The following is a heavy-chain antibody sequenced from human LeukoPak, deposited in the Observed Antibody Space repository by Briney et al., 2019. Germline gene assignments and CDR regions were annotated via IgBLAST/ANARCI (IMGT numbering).Heavy chain of an antibody. J-gene: IGHJ6*02. CDR1: GFTFSSYW. D-gene: IGHD4-17*01. Sequence: GSLRLSCAASGFTFSSYWMRWVRQAPGKGLEWVANIKQDGSEKYYVDSVKGRFTVSRDNAKNSLYLQMNSLRAEDTAVYYCARDWRDYGDYGMDVWGQGTTVTVSS. V-gene: IGHV3-7*01. CDR2: IKQDGSEK. CDR3: ARDWRDYGDYGMDV.